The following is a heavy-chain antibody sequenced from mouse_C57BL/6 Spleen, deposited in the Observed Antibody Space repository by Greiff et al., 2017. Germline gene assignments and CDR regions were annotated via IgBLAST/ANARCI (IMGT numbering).Heavy chain of an antibody. CDR2: INPNNGGT. D-gene: IGHD2-5*01. V-gene: IGHV1-26*01. CDR1: GYTFTDYY. CDR3: ARRESNNYYAMDY. J-gene: IGHJ4*01. Sequence: VQLQQSGPELVKPGASVKISCKASGYTFTDYYMNWVKQSHGKSLEWIGDINPNNGGTSYNQKFKGKATLTVDKSSSTAYMELRSLTSEDSAVYYCARRESNNYYAMDYWGQGTSVTVSS.